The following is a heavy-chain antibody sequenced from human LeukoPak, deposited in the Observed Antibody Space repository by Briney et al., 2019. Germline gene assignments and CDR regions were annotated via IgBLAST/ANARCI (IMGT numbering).Heavy chain of an antibody. Sequence: PGGPLRLSCAASGFTFSSFDMHWVRQPPGQGLEWVSTTGTASDTYYPGSVEGRFTLSRDNAKNSLYLQMNSLTAGDTAVYYCARGPPRGKYYYMDVWGKGTTVTVSS. J-gene: IGHJ6*03. CDR2: TGTASDT. CDR1: GFTFSSFD. CDR3: ARGPPRGKYYYMDV. V-gene: IGHV3-13*01. D-gene: IGHD1-1*01.